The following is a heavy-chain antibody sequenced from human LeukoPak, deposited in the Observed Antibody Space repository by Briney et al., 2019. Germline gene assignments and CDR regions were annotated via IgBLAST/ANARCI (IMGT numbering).Heavy chain of an antibody. CDR1: GFTFSSYS. V-gene: IGHV3-21*01. J-gene: IGHJ6*03. Sequence: GGSLRLSCAASGFTFSSYSMNWVRQAPGKGLEWVSSISSSSSYIYYADSVKGRFTISRDNAKNSLYLQMNSLRAEDTAVYYCARAYQEQLVYYYYMDVWGKGTTVTVSS. CDR3: ARAYQEQLVYYYYMDV. CDR2: ISSSSSYI. D-gene: IGHD6-6*01.